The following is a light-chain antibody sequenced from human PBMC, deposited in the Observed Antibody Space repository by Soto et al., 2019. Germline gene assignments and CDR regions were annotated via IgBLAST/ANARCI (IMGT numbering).Light chain of an antibody. CDR1: YSDVGGYNF. Sequence: QSALTQPASVSGSPGQSITISCTGTYSDVGGYNFVSWYQQHPGKAPKLIIYDVSNRPSGVSNRFSGSKSGNTASLTISGLQAEDEADYHCSSYTSTSTVVFGGGTKLTVL. V-gene: IGLV2-14*01. CDR2: DVS. J-gene: IGLJ2*01. CDR3: SSYTSTSTVV.